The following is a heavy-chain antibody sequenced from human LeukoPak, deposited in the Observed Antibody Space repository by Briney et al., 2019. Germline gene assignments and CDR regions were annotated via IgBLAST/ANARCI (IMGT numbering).Heavy chain of an antibody. D-gene: IGHD6-13*01. J-gene: IGHJ5*02. Sequence: GASVKVSFKASGYTFTSYAINWVREATGQGLEWMGWMNPNSGNTGYAQKYQGRVTMTTNTSISTDYMELSSLRSGDTAVYYCARSRSSSWAIRKSWFDPWGEGNPVTVSS. CDR2: MNPNSGNT. CDR3: ARSRSSSWAIRKSWFDP. CDR1: GYTFTSYA. V-gene: IGHV1-8*01.